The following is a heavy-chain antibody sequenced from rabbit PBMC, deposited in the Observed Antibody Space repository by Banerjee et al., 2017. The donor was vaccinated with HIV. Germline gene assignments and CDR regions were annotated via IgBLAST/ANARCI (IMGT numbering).Heavy chain of an antibody. CDR2: IYTTSGST. Sequence: QQQLEESGGGLVKPGGTLTLTCKASGIDFSSYYRMCWVRQAPGRGLELIACIYTTSGSTWYASWVNGRFTISRSTSLNTVDLQMTSLTAADTATYLCARGGGHAGDGYGLWGPGTLVTVS. CDR3: ARGGGHAGDGYGL. J-gene: IGHJ4*01. V-gene: IGHV1S43*01. D-gene: IGHD6-1*01. CDR1: GIDFSSYYR.